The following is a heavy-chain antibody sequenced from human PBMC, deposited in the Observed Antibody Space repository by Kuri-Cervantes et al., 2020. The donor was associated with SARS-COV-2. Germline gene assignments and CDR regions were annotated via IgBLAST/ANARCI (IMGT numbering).Heavy chain of an antibody. CDR1: GFTFSNAW. CDR3: ANLIVVVAATAY. CDR2: ISDSGGNT. Sequence: GGSLRLSCAASGFTFSNAWMSWVRQAPGKGLEWVSDISDSGGNTYYADSVKGRFTISRDNSKNTLYLQMNSLRAEDTAVYYCANLIVVVAATAYWGQGTLVTVSS. V-gene: IGHV3-23*01. J-gene: IGHJ4*02. D-gene: IGHD2-21*02.